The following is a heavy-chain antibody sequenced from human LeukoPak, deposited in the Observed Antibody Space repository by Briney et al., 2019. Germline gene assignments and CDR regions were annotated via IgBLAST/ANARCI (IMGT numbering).Heavy chain of an antibody. Sequence: SETLSLTCAVYGGSFSGYYWGWIRQPPGKGLEWLGSIYYSGSTFYNPSLKSRVTISVDTSKNQFSLHLYSVTAADTAVFYCATSYYYDYRQIDYWGQGTLVTVSS. CDR3: ATSYYYDYRQIDY. CDR1: GGSFSGYY. D-gene: IGHD3-22*01. J-gene: IGHJ4*02. V-gene: IGHV4-39*01. CDR2: IYYSGST.